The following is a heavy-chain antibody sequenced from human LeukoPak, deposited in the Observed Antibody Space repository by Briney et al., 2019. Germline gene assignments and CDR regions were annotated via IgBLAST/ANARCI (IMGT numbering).Heavy chain of an antibody. CDR3: ARDRGYYDYSGLGYFFDY. J-gene: IGHJ4*02. V-gene: IGHV3-30-3*01. Sequence: PGGSLRLSCAASGFTFSSYAMHWVRQAPGKGLEWVAVISYDGSNKYYADSVKGQFTISRDNSKNMLYLQMNSLRTEDTAVYYCARDRGYYDYSGLGYFFDYWGQGTLVTVSS. CDR1: GFTFSSYA. CDR2: ISYDGSNK. D-gene: IGHD3-22*01.